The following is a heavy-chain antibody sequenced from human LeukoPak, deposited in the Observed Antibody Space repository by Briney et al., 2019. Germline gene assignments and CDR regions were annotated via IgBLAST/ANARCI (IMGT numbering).Heavy chain of an antibody. CDR1: GYTFTSYG. CDR3: ARRMGSGYDFGY. Sequence: ASVKVSCKASGYTFTSYGISWVRQAPGQGLEWMGWISAYNGNTNYAQKLQGRVTMTTDTSTSTAYMELSSLRIDDTAVYYCARRMGSGYDFGYWGQGTLVTVSS. J-gene: IGHJ4*02. D-gene: IGHD5-12*01. V-gene: IGHV1-18*01. CDR2: ISAYNGNT.